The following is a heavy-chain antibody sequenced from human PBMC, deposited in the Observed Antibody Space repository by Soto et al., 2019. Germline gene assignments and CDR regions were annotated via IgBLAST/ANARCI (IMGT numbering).Heavy chain of an antibody. CDR2: ISGSGGST. V-gene: IGHV3-23*01. Sequence: GGSLRLSCAASGFTFSSYAMSWVRQAPGKGLEWVSAISGSGGSTYYADSVKGRFTISRDNSKNTLYLQMNSLRAEDTAVYYCAKDEGGYSSSWSPYSFDIWGQGTMVTVSS. CDR1: GFTFSSYA. CDR3: AKDEGGYSSSWSPYSFDI. J-gene: IGHJ3*02. D-gene: IGHD6-13*01.